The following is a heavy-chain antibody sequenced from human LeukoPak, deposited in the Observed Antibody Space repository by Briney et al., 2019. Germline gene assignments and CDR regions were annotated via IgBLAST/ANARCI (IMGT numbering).Heavy chain of an antibody. Sequence: PGGSLRLXCAASGFTFSSYGMHWVRQAPGKVLEWVAFIRYDGSNKYYADSVKGRFTISRDNSKNTLYLQMNSLRAEDTAVYYCVKGLFATASTRIDYWGQGTLVTVSS. D-gene: IGHD5/OR15-5a*01. CDR2: IRYDGSNK. CDR1: GFTFSSYG. V-gene: IGHV3-30*02. J-gene: IGHJ4*02. CDR3: VKGLFATASTRIDY.